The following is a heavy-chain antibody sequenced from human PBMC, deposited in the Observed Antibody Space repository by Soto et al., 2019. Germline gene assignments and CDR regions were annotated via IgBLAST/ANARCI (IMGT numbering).Heavy chain of an antibody. CDR3: ARGTNDFNWFDP. CDR2: MNPNSGNT. J-gene: IGHJ5*02. Sequence: GASVKVSCKASGYTFTSYDINWVRQATGQGLEWMGWMNPNSGNTGYAQKFQGRVTMTRNTSISTAYMELSSLRSEDTAVYYCARGTNDFNWFDPWGQGTLVTVSS. CDR1: GYTFTSYD. D-gene: IGHD2-8*01. V-gene: IGHV1-8*01.